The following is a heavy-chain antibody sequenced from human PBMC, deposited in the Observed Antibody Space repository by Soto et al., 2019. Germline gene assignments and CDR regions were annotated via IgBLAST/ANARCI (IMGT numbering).Heavy chain of an antibody. CDR3: AKEVEGGWYSFDY. J-gene: IGHJ4*02. CDR1: GFTFSTYA. Sequence: EVQLLESGGGLVQPGGSLTLSCAASGFTFSTYAMTWVRQAPGKGLEWVSTISDSDGSTYYADSVKGRFTISRDNSKNTVYLQMNSLRADDTAVYYCAKEVEGGWYSFDYWGQGTLVTVSS. D-gene: IGHD2-15*01. CDR2: ISDSDGST. V-gene: IGHV3-23*01.